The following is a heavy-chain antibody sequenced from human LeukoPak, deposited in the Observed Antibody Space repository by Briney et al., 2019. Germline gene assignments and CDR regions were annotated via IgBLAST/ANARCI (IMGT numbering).Heavy chain of an antibody. CDR2: IYYSGST. Sequence: SETLSLTCTVSGGSISSYYWSWIRQPPGKGLEWIGYIYYSGSTNYIPSLKSRVTISVDTSKNQFSLKLSSVTAADTAVYYCARTMVRGVIPYYYYYGMDVWGQGTTVTVSS. D-gene: IGHD3-10*01. V-gene: IGHV4-59*01. CDR1: GGSISSYY. CDR3: ARTMVRGVIPYYYYYGMDV. J-gene: IGHJ6*02.